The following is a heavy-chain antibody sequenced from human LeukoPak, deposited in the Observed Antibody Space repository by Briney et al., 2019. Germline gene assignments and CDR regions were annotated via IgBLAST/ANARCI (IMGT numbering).Heavy chain of an antibody. V-gene: IGHV3-23*01. CDR3: AKSSTNYYYYGMDV. Sequence: GGSLRLSCAASGFTFSSYSMSWVRQAPGKGLEWVSAISGSGGSTYYADSVKGRFSISRDNSKNTLYLQMNSLRAEDTAVYYCAKSSTNYYYYGMDVWGQGTTVTVSS. CDR1: GFTFSSYS. D-gene: IGHD2-2*01. J-gene: IGHJ6*02. CDR2: ISGSGGST.